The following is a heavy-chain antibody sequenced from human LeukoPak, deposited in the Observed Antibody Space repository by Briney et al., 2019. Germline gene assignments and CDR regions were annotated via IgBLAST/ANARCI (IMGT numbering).Heavy chain of an antibody. Sequence: GESLKISCKGSGYSFTNYWIGWVRQMPGKGLEWMGIIYPDDSNTRYSPSFQGQVTMSADKSITSAYLQWSSLKASDTAMYYCATFPSGKGWNYSYWGQGTLVTVSS. CDR1: GYSFTNYW. J-gene: IGHJ4*02. CDR2: IYPDDSNT. D-gene: IGHD1-7*01. V-gene: IGHV5-51*01. CDR3: ATFPSGKGWNYSY.